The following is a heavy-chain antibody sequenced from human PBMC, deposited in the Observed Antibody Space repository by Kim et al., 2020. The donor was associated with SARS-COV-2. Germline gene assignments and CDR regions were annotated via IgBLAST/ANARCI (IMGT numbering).Heavy chain of an antibody. V-gene: IGHV4-61*03. J-gene: IGHJ3*02. D-gene: IGHD2-2*03. CDR2: T. CDR3: AREMDNDAFDI. Sequence: TNYNPSLKSRVTISVDMSKSHFSLKLSSVTAADTAVYYCAREMDNDAFDIWGQGTMVTVSS.